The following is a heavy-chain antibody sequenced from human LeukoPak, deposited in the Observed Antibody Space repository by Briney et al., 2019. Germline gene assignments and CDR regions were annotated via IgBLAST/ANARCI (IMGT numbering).Heavy chain of an antibody. V-gene: IGHV1-18*01. CDR2: ISAYNGNT. CDR3: ARERDCSGGSCYSSFFY. CDR1: GYTFTSYG. J-gene: IGHJ4*01. D-gene: IGHD2-15*01. Sequence: GASVKVSCKASGYTFTSYGISWVRQAPGQGLEWMGWISAYNGNTNYAQKLQGRVTMTTDTSTSTAYMELRSLRSDDTAVYYCARERDCSGGSCYSSFFYWGQEPWSPSPQ.